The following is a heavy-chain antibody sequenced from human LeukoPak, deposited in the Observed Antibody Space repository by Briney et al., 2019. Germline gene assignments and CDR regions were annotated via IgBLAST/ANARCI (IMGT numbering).Heavy chain of an antibody. J-gene: IGHJ4*02. D-gene: IGHD4-4*01. Sequence: SETLSLTCAVYGGSFSGYYWSWIRQPPGKGLEWIGEINHSGSTNYNPSLKSRVTISVDTSKNQFSLKLSSVTAADTAVYYCARLFMTTGALDYWGQGTLVTVSS. CDR2: INHSGST. CDR3: ARLFMTTGALDY. V-gene: IGHV4-34*01. CDR1: GGSFSGYY.